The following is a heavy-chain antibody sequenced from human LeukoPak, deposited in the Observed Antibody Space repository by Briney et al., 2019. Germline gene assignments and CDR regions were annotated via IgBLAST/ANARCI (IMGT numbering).Heavy chain of an antibody. CDR2: LWPAGTTV. CDR1: GFILSDSY. V-gene: IGHV3-7*01. CDR3: AKLLGSVTTYDY. Sequence: PGGSLRLSCAASGFILSDSYMSWVRQAPGKGLEVVATLWPAGTTVHYLDSVQGRFIISRDNAENSLYLQMNSLRVEDTAVYYCAKLLGSVTTYDYWGQGTLVTVSS. D-gene: IGHD4-11*01. J-gene: IGHJ4*02.